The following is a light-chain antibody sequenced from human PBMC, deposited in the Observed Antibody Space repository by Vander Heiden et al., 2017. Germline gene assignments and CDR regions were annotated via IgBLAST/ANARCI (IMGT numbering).Light chain of an antibody. CDR3: QQAKRFPFT. V-gene: IGKV1-12*01. Sequence: DIQLTQSPSSVSSSAGDRVTITCRASQDISTWLAWYQQTPGKAPKLLIDAAARVQSGVASRSGSSGSREFSPLIISSVPQDDAGYYCQQQAKRFPFTFGPGTQLEIK. CDR1: QDISTW. CDR2: AAA. J-gene: IGKJ5*01.